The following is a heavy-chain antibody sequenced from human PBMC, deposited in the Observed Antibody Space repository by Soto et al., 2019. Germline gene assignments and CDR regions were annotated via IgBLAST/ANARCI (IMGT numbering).Heavy chain of an antibody. J-gene: IGHJ6*02. V-gene: IGHV4-39*01. D-gene: IGHD2-8*01. Sequence: SETLSLTCTVSGGSISSSSYYWGWIRQPPGKGLEWIGSIYYSGSTYYNPSLKSRVTISVDTSKNQFSLKLSSVTAADTAVYYCAMQMVYAPRTEVYYYYYGMDVWGQGTTVTVSS. CDR1: GGSISSSSYY. CDR3: AMQMVYAPRTEVYYYYYGMDV. CDR2: IYYSGST.